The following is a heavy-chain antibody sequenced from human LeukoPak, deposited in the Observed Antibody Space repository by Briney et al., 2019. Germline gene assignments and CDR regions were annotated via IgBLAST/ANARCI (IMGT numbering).Heavy chain of an antibody. CDR2: IWYDGSNK. CDR1: GFTFGTYG. J-gene: IGHJ4*02. CDR3: ATLARGTSSLGDYFDY. D-gene: IGHD2-2*01. Sequence: GGSLRLSCAASGFTFGTYGMHWVRRAPGKGLEWVQVIWYDGSNKYYAVSVEGRFTISRDNSENTVYLQMNSLRGEDTAVYYCATLARGTSSLGDYFDYWGQGTLVTVSS. V-gene: IGHV3-33*01.